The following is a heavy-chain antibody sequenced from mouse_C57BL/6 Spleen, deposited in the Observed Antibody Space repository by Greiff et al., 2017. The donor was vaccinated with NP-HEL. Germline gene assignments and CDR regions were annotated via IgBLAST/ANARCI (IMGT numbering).Heavy chain of an antibody. CDR2: INPNNGGT. CDR1: GYTFTDYN. D-gene: IGHD3-1*01. V-gene: IGHV1-22*01. Sequence: DVKLQESGPELVKPGASVKMSCKASGYTFTDYNMHWVKQSHGKSLEWIGYINPNNGGTSYNQKFKGKATLTVNKSSSTAYMELRSLTSEDSAVYYCAREGLRYFDYWGQGTTLTVSS. CDR3: AREGLRYFDY. J-gene: IGHJ2*01.